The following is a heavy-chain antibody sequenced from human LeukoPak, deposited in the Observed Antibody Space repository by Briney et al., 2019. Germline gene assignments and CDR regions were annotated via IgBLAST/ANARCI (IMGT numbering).Heavy chain of an antibody. CDR1: GYTFTAYY. J-gene: IGHJ3*01. CDR3: TKPQPGAFEV. CDR2: INTNSGAT. D-gene: IGHD2-2*01. V-gene: IGHV1-2*02. Sequence: ASVKVSCKASGYTFTAYYVHWVRQAPGQGLEWMGWINTNSGATNYAQNFQGRVTMTRDTSISTAYMELSSLRSDDTALYYCTKPQPGAFEVWGQGTMVTVSS.